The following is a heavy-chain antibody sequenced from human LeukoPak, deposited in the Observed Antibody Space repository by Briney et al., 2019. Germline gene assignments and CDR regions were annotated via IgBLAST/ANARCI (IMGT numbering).Heavy chain of an antibody. J-gene: IGHJ5*02. CDR3: ARPGASGWYKDNWFDP. Sequence: GGSLRLSCAASGFTFSDYYMSWIRQAPGKGLEWVSYISSSGSTIYYADSVKGRFTISRDNAKNSLHLQMNSLRAEDTAVYYCARPGASGWYKDNWFDPWGQGTLVTVSS. CDR1: GFTFSDYY. CDR2: ISSSGSTI. V-gene: IGHV3-11*01. D-gene: IGHD6-19*01.